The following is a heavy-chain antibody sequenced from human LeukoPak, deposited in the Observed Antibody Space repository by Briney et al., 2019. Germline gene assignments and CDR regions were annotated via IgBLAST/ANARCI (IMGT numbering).Heavy chain of an antibody. CDR1: GFTFVDYG. CDR3: ARDRLGPSFSVSHFDL. Sequence: GGSLRLSCATSGFTFVDYGLSWVRRAPGKGLERLCAINYNGAITDYADSVKGRFTISRDNAKNSLYLRMDSLRAEDTALYYCARDRLGPSFSVSHFDLWGQGTLVTVSS. D-gene: IGHD3-3*02. CDR2: INYNGAIT. V-gene: IGHV3-20*04. J-gene: IGHJ4*02.